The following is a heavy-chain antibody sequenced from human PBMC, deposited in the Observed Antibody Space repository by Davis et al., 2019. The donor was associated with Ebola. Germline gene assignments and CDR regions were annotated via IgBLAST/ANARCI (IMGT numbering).Heavy chain of an antibody. CDR2: IYTGDR. CDR3: LRGGDGYGNFDY. CDR1: GFTFSGFW. V-gene: IGHV3-74*01. J-gene: IGHJ4*02. Sequence: PGGSLRLSCAASGFTFSGFWMHWVRQAPGKGLVWVSRIYTGDRYYADSVKGRFTISRDNAKNTLYLQMNSRRAEDKAVYYCLRGGDGYGNFDYWGQGTLVTVSS. D-gene: IGHD5-24*01.